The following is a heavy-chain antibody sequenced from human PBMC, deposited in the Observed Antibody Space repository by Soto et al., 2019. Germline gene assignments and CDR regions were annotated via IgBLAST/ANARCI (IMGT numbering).Heavy chain of an antibody. CDR1: EGTFSSYA. D-gene: IGHD6-13*01. J-gene: IGHJ4*02. V-gene: IGHV1-69*01. CDR2: IIPIFGTA. Sequence: QVQLVQSGAEVQKPGSSVKVSCKASEGTFSSYAISWVRQAPGQGLEWMGGIIPIFGTANYAQKFQGRVTITAHESTSTAYMELSSRRSEDTAVYYCARGRNSSPPGGRLDYGGQGTLVTVSS. CDR3: ARGRNSSPPGGRLDY.